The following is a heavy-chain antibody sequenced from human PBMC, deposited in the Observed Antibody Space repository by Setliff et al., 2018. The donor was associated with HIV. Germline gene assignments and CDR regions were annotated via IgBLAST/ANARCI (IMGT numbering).Heavy chain of an antibody. J-gene: IGHJ1*01. CDR1: GYIFTDYY. V-gene: IGHV1-2*06. CDR3: AIGLSGYYGSGPTN. D-gene: IGHD3-10*01. Sequence: ASLKVSCKASGYIFTDYYMHWVRQAPGQELGWMGRINPNSGGTNYAQKFQGRVTMTEDTSTDTAYMAMSSLRSEDTAVYYCAIGLSGYYGSGPTNWGPGTLVTVSS. CDR2: INPNSGGT.